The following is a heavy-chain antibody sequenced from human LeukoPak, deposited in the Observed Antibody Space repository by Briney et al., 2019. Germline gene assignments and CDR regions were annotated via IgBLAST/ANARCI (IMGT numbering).Heavy chain of an antibody. J-gene: IGHJ4*02. D-gene: IGHD5-24*01. CDR1: GFTVSSNY. V-gene: IGHV3-53*05. CDR2: IYSGGST. Sequence: PGGSLRLSCAASGFTVSSNYMSWVRQAPGKGLEWVSVIYSGGSTYYADSEKGRFTISRDNSKNTLYLQINSLRVEDTAVYYCAKGGTNDMATSFWGLGTLVTVSS. CDR3: AKGGTNDMATSF.